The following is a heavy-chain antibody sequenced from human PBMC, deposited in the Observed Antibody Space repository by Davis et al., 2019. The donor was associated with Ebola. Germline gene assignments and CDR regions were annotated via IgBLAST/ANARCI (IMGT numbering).Heavy chain of an antibody. V-gene: IGHV1-69*04. J-gene: IGHJ6*02. CDR3: ARDNLPLVVVAATFRSNYYYGMDV. CDR1: RGTFSSYT. D-gene: IGHD2-15*01. CDR2: IIPILGIA. Sequence: SVKVSCKASRGTFSSYTISWVRQAPGQGLEWMGRIIPILGIANYAQKFQGRVTITADKSTSTAYMELSSLRSGDTAVYYCARDNLPLVVVAATFRSNYYYGMDVWGQGTTVTVSS.